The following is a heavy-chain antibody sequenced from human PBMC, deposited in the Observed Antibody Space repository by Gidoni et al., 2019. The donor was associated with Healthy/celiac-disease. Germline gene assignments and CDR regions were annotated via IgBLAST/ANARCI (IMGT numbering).Heavy chain of an antibody. J-gene: IGHJ4*02. CDR2: INPNSGGT. Sequence: QVQLVQSGDEVKKPGAAVKGSCKASGYTFTGYYMHWVRQAPGQGLEWRGWINPNSGGTNYAQKFQGRVTMTRDTSISTAYMELSSLRSDDTAVYYCADQVGSGFDYWGQGTLVTVSS. D-gene: IGHD1-26*01. CDR3: ADQVGSGFDY. CDR1: GYTFTGYY. V-gene: IGHV1-2*02.